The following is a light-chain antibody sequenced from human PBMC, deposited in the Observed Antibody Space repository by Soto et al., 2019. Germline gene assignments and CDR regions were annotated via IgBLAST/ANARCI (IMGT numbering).Light chain of an antibody. CDR1: QSISTY. V-gene: IGKV1-39*01. Sequence: DIQMTQSPSSLSASVGDRVTITCRASQSISTYLNWYQQKPGEAPQLLIYAASSLQSGVPSRFSGSGSGTDFTLTISSLQPEDFATYYCQQSYSTPETFSQGTKVDIK. J-gene: IGKJ1*01. CDR3: QQSYSTPET. CDR2: AAS.